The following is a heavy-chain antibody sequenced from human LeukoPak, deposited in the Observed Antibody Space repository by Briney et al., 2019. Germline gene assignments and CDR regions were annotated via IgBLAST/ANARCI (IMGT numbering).Heavy chain of an antibody. CDR3: SQGDAQYSDY. CDR1: GLTLRDVW. Sequence: PGGSLRLSCAVSGLTLRDVWMNWLRQAPGKGLEWVGRIRSQGDGGTTDFAALVKGRFTISRDDSKNTLYLQMNSLTSEDTGIYYCSQGDAQYSDYWGQGTLVTVSS. CDR2: IRSQGDGGTT. J-gene: IGHJ4*02. D-gene: IGHD2-15*01. V-gene: IGHV3-15*07.